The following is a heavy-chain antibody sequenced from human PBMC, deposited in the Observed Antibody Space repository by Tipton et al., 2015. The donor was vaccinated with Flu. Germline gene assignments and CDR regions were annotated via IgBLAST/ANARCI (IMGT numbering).Heavy chain of an antibody. D-gene: IGHD4-11*01. J-gene: IGHJ5*02. CDR1: GDSIRNDYF. CDR2: IHRSGRT. Sequence: TLSLTCAVSGDSIRNDYFWGWIRQPPGKGLEWIATIHRSGRTKYNPSLKSRVTISVNTSKNQFSLEMRSVTAADMAVYYCARRDFSNYVSDPTNWFDRWGQGILVTVSS. V-gene: IGHV4-38-2*01. CDR3: ARRDFSNYVSDPTNWFDR.